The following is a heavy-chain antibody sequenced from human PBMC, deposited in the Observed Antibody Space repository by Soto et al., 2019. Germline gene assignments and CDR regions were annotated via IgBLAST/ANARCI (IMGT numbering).Heavy chain of an antibody. CDR3: ATNYGSGSAHFDY. V-gene: IGHV1-69*02. CDR1: GGTFNFYS. J-gene: IGHJ4*02. D-gene: IGHD3-10*01. CDR2: VIPMVGMS. Sequence: QVQLVQSGAEVKKPGPSVKVSCTASGGTFNFYSFSWVRQAPGQGLEWVGRVIPMVGMSEYAQKFQGRVTITADKSTSTAYMNLRSLRSEDTAVYYCATNYGSGSAHFDYWGQGTLVTVSS.